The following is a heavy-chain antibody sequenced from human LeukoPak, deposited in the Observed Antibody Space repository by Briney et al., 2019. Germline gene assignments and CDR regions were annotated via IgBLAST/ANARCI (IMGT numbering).Heavy chain of an antibody. CDR2: IRYDGSNK. D-gene: IGHD2-15*01. CDR3: AKDPCDGGSCYSFDY. V-gene: IGHV3-30*02. CDR1: GFTFSSYG. J-gene: IGHJ4*02. Sequence: PGGSLRLSCAASGFTFSSYGMHWVRQAPGKGLEWVAFIRYDGSNKYYADSVKGRFTISRDNSKNTLYLQMNSLRAEDTAVYYCAKDPCDGGSCYSFDYWGQGTLVTVSS.